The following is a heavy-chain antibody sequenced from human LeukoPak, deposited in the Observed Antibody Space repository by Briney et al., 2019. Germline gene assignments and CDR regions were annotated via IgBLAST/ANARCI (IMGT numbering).Heavy chain of an antibody. CDR3: ARDGYYYDSSGYYAE. Sequence: ASVKLSCKASGYTFTGYYMHWVRQAPGQGLEWMGWINPNSGGTNYAQKFQGRVTVTRDTSISTAYMELSRLRSDDTAVYYCARDGYYYDSSGYYAEWGQGTLVTVSS. D-gene: IGHD3-22*01. CDR1: GYTFTGYY. V-gene: IGHV1-2*02. J-gene: IGHJ4*02. CDR2: INPNSGGT.